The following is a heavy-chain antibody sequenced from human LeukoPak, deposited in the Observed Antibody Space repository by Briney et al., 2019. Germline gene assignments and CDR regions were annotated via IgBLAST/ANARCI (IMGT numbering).Heavy chain of an antibody. J-gene: IGHJ5*02. CDR2: INHSGST. V-gene: IGHV4-34*01. CDR3: ARDGIAVAGTRGWFDP. Sequence: SETLSLTCAVYGGSFSGYYWSWIRQPPGKGLEWIGEINHSGSTNYNPSLKSRVTISVDTSKNQFSLKLSSVTAADTAVYYCARDGIAVAGTRGWFDPWGQGTLVTVSS. CDR1: GGSFSGYY. D-gene: IGHD6-19*01.